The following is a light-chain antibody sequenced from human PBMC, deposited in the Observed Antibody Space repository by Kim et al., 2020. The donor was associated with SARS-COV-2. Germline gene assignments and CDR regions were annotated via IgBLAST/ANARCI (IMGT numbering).Light chain of an antibody. J-gene: IGKJ2*01. CDR2: DVS. Sequence: DIQMTQSSSAMSASLGDRVTITCRASQGISRFLAWFQQKAGKVPKRLIYDVSTLQSGVPSRFSGSGSGTEFTLTITSLQPEDFATYFCLQHKTFPYTFGQGTKLEI. CDR3: LQHKTFPYT. V-gene: IGKV1-17*03. CDR1: QGISRF.